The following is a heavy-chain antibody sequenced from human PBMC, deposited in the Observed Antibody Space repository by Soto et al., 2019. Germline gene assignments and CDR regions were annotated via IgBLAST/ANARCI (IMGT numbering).Heavy chain of an antibody. CDR2: IYYSGST. CDR1: GGSISSGDYY. CDR3: ARDRGLFWSGSYGMDV. Sequence: SETLSLTCTVSGGSISSGDYYWSWIRQPPGKGLEWIGYIYYSGSTYYNPSLKSRVTISVDTSKNQFSLKLSSVTAADTAVYYCARDRGLFWSGSYGMDVWGQGTTVTVSS. D-gene: IGHD3-3*01. J-gene: IGHJ6*02. V-gene: IGHV4-30-4*01.